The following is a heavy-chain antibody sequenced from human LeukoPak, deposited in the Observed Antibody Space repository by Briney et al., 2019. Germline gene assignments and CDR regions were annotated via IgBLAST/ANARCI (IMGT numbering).Heavy chain of an antibody. D-gene: IGHD4-17*01. CDR1: GFTFSSYA. CDR2: ISGSGGST. J-gene: IGHJ6*02. CDR3: AKAAAPRRGATVTHDGMDV. Sequence: GGSLRLSCAASGFTFSSYAMSWVRQAPGKGLEWVSAISGSGGSTYYADSVKGRFTISRDNSKNTLYLQMNSLRAEDTAVYYCAKAAAPRRGATVTHDGMDVWGQGTTVTVSS. V-gene: IGHV3-23*01.